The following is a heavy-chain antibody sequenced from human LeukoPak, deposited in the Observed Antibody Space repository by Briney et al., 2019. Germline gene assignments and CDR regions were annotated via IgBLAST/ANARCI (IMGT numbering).Heavy chain of an antibody. CDR2: IYSGGGT. J-gene: IGHJ3*02. D-gene: IGHD3-22*01. CDR1: GFTVSSNY. CDR3: AGTMIVVDAFDI. V-gene: IGHV3-53*04. Sequence: PGGSLRLSCAASGFTVSSNYMIWVRQAPGKGLEWVSVIYSGGGTYYADSVKGRLTISRHNSKNTLYLQMNSLRAEDMAVYYCAGTMIVVDAFDIWGQGTMVTVSS.